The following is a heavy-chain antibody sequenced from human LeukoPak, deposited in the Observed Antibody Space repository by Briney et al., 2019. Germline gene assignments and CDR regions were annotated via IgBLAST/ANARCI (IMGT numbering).Heavy chain of an antibody. Sequence: GESLKISCKGPGYSFTSYWIGWVRQMPGKGLEWMGIIYPGDSDTRYSPSFQGQVTISADKSISTAYLQWSSLKASDTAMYYCARHLIAAADDNWFDPWGQGTLVTVSS. CDR2: IYPGDSDT. V-gene: IGHV5-51*01. J-gene: IGHJ5*02. CDR3: ARHLIAAADDNWFDP. CDR1: GYSFTSYW. D-gene: IGHD6-13*01.